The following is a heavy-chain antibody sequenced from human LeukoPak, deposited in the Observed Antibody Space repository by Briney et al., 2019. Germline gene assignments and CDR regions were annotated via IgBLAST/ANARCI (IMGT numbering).Heavy chain of an antibody. D-gene: IGHD4-23*01. CDR1: GFTFSSYW. CDR2: IKQDGSEK. V-gene: IGHV3-7*01. J-gene: IGHJ6*03. CDR3: ARIDYGGNNHYYYYMDV. Sequence: GGSLRLSCAASGFTFSSYWINWVRQAPGKGLEWVANIKQDGSEKYYVDSVKGRFTISRDNAKNSLYLQMNSLRAEDTAVYYCARIDYGGNNHYYYYMDVWGKGTTVTVSS.